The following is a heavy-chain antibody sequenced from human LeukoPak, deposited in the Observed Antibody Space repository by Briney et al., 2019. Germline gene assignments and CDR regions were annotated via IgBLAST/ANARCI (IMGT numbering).Heavy chain of an antibody. J-gene: IGHJ4*02. Sequence: GGSLRLSCAASGFTFSRYGTHWVRQAPGKGLEWVAVISYDGSKKDYADSVKGRFAISRDNSKNTLYLQMNSLRVEDTAVYYCAKDFPHYGSGSSHFDYWGQGTLVTVSS. D-gene: IGHD3-10*01. CDR3: AKDFPHYGSGSSHFDY. CDR2: ISYDGSKK. V-gene: IGHV3-30*18. CDR1: GFTFSRYG.